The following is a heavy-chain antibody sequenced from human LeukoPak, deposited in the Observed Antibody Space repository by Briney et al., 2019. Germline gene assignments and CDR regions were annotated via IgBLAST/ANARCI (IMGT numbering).Heavy chain of an antibody. V-gene: IGHV4-39*01. Sequence: SETLSLTCTVSGGSISSSSYYWGWIRQPPGKGLEWIGSIYYSGSTYYNPSLKSRVTISVDTSKNQFSLKLSSVTAADTAVYYCASWNYGGSDYWGQGALVTVSS. CDR3: ASWNYGGSDY. CDR1: GGSISSSSYY. D-gene: IGHD4/OR15-4a*01. J-gene: IGHJ4*02. CDR2: IYYSGST.